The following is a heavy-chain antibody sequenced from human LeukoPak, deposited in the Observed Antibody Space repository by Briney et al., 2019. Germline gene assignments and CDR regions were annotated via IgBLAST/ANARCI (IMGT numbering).Heavy chain of an antibody. CDR2: ISGSGGST. Sequence: GGSLRLSCAASGFTFSTYSMSWVRQAPGKGLEWVSAISGSGGSTYYADSVKGRFTISRDNSKNTVYLQMNSLRVDDTAVYYCARRDIVVVVSASDYWGQGTLVTVSS. CDR3: ARRDIVVVVSASDY. V-gene: IGHV3-23*01. J-gene: IGHJ4*02. CDR1: GFTFSTYS. D-gene: IGHD2-15*01.